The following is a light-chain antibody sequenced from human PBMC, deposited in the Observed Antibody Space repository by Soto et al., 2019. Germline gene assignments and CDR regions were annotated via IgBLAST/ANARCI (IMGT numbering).Light chain of an antibody. CDR1: SSNIGNNY. V-gene: IGLV1-51*02. J-gene: IGLJ1*01. CDR2: ENN. Sequence: QSALTQPPSVSAAPGQKVTISCSGSSSNIGNNYVSWYQQLPGTAPKLLIYENNKRPSGIPDRFSGSKSGTSATLGITGLRTGDEADYYCGTWDSSLSAGYVFGTGTEVTVL. CDR3: GTWDSSLSAGYV.